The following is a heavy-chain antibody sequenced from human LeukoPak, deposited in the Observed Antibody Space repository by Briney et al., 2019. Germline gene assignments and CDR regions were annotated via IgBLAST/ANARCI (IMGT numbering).Heavy chain of an antibody. CDR3: AGAEYQQLGEFDP. Sequence: GGSLRLSCAASGFIFSSYSINWVRQAPGKGLEWVSSISSSGSYIYYADSVKGRFTISRDNARNSVYLQMNSLRAEDTAVYYCAGAEYQQLGEFDPWGQGTLVTVSS. V-gene: IGHV3-21*01. D-gene: IGHD2-2*01. CDR2: ISSSGSYI. CDR1: GFIFSSYS. J-gene: IGHJ5*02.